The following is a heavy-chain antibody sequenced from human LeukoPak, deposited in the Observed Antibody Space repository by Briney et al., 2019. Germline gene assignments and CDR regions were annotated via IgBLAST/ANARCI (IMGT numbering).Heavy chain of an antibody. CDR3: ARDFGIAAAGTFGY. CDR2: IIPIFGTA. D-gene: IGHD6-13*01. Sequence: SVKVSCKASGGTFSSYAISWVRQAPGQGLEWMGGIIPIFGTANYAQEFQGRVTITTDESTSTAYMELSSLRSEDTAVYYCARDFGIAAAGTFGYWGQGTLVTVSS. J-gene: IGHJ4*02. V-gene: IGHV1-69*05. CDR1: GGTFSSYA.